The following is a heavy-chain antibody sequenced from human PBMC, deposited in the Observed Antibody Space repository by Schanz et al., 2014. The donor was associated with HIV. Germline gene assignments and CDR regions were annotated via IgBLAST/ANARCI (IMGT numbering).Heavy chain of an antibody. CDR2: INWNGDTT. D-gene: IGHD2-8*01. Sequence: EVQLLEFGGGSVRPGESLRLSCLASGFTFNNYAMSWVRQAPGKGLEWVAVINWNGDTTYYADSVKGRFTISRDNSKNMLYLQMNSLRAEDTAVYYCANSGYCTSGICYTRGYDMDVWGQGTTVTVSS. J-gene: IGHJ6*02. CDR1: GFTFNNYA. CDR3: ANSGYCTSGICYTRGYDMDV. V-gene: IGHV3-23*01.